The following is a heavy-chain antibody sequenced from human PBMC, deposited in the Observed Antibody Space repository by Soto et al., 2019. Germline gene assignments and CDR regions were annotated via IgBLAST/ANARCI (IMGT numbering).Heavy chain of an antibody. V-gene: IGHV4-4*02. Sequence: SETLSLTCAVSGGSISSSNWWSWVRQPPGKGLEWIGEIYHSGSTNYNPSLKSRVTISVDKSKNQFSLKLSSVTAADTAVYYCARVAPLYFDWLSQFDPWGQGTLVTVSS. CDR1: GGSISSSNW. CDR3: ARVAPLYFDWLSQFDP. CDR2: IYHSGST. D-gene: IGHD3-9*01. J-gene: IGHJ5*02.